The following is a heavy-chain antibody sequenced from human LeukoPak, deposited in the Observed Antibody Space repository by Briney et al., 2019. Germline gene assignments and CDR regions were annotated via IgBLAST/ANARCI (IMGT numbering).Heavy chain of an antibody. CDR2: ISAYNGNT. CDR3: ARDYDFWSGYYSGGLSERDGSLRFDY. V-gene: IGHV1-18*01. J-gene: IGHJ4*02. CDR1: XXTFTXYG. Sequence: GASXXXXXXXSXXTFTXYGISWVRQAPGQGLEWMGWISAYNGNTNYAQKLQGRVTMTTDTSTSTAYMELRSLRSDDTAVYYCARDYDFWSGYYSGGLSERDGSLRFDYWGQGTLVTVSS. D-gene: IGHD3-3*01.